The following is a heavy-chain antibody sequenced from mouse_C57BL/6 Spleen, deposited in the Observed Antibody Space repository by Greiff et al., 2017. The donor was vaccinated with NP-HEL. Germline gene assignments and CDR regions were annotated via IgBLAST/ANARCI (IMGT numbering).Heavy chain of an antibody. CDR3: ARSGWLPGAMDY. CDR1: GYTFSDYN. V-gene: IGHV1-22*01. Sequence: VQLQQSGPELVKPGASVKMSCKASGYTFSDYNMHWVKQSHGKSLEWIGYINPNNGGTSYNQKFKGKATLTVNKSSSTAYMELRSLTSEDSAVYYCARSGWLPGAMDYWGQGTSVTVSS. J-gene: IGHJ4*01. CDR2: INPNNGGT. D-gene: IGHD2-3*01.